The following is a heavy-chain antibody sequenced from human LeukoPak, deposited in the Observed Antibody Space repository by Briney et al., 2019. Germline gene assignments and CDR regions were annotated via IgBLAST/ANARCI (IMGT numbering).Heavy chain of an antibody. D-gene: IGHD2-21*02. J-gene: IGHJ5*02. CDR2: ISGSGGST. V-gene: IGHV3-23*01. CDR3: AKDSERGDCGGDCYLDP. Sequence: GGSLRLSCAASGFTFSSYAMSWVRQAPGKGLEWVSAISGSGGSTYYADSVKGRFTISRDNSRNTLYLQMNSLRAEDTAVYYCAKDSERGDCGGDCYLDPWGQGTLVTVSS. CDR1: GFTFSSYA.